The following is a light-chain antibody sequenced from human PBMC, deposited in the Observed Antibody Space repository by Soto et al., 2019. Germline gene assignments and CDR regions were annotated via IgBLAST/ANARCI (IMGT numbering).Light chain of an antibody. Sequence: DIQMTQSPSTLSASVGDRVTIPCRASQSIGSWLAWYQQKPGKAPKLLIYDVSTLESVVPSRFSGSGSGTEFTLTISSLQPDDFATYYCQQYDNFWTFGQGTKVDIK. CDR3: QQYDNFWT. CDR1: QSIGSW. CDR2: DVS. V-gene: IGKV1-5*01. J-gene: IGKJ1*01.